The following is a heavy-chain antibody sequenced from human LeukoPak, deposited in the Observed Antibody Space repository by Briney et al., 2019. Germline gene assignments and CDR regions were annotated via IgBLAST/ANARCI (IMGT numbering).Heavy chain of an antibody. CDR3: ARSYCSSTSCYTGYFDY. V-gene: IGHV4-4*07. CDR1: GGSISSYY. Sequence: PSETLSLTCTVSGGSISSYYWSWIRQPAGKGLEWIGRIYTSGSTNYNPSLKSRVTMSVDTSKNQFSLKLSSVTAADTAVYYCARSYCSSTSCYTGYFDYWGQGTLVTVSS. CDR2: IYTSGST. D-gene: IGHD2-2*02. J-gene: IGHJ4*02.